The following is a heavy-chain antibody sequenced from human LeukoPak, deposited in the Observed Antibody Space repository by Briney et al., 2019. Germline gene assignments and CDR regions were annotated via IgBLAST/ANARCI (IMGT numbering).Heavy chain of an antibody. D-gene: IGHD4-17*01. CDR3: ARAYGDYVGYFQH. V-gene: IGHV4-30-2*01. CDR2: IYHSGST. J-gene: IGHJ1*01. Sequence: SETLSLTCAVSGGSISSGGYSWSWIRQPPGKGLEWIGYIYHSGSTYYNPSLKSRVTISVDRSKNQFSLKLSSVTAADTAVYYCARAYGDYVGYFQHWGQGTLVTVSS. CDR1: GGSISSGGYS.